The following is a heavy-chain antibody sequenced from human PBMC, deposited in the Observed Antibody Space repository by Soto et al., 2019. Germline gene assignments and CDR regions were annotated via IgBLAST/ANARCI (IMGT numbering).Heavy chain of an antibody. CDR3: ARVTHYFDY. V-gene: IGHV3-11*01. CDR2: ISSSGNTI. Sequence: GSLRLSCAASGFSFSDYYMSWIRQAPGKGLEWVSYISSSGNTIHYAGSVKGRFTISRDNAKNSLFLQMNSLRVEDTAVYYCARVTHYFDYRGQGTLVTVSS. J-gene: IGHJ4*02. CDR1: GFSFSDYY. D-gene: IGHD2-15*01.